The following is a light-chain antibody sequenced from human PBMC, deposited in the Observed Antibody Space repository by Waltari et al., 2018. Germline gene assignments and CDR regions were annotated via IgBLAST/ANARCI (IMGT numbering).Light chain of an antibody. CDR3: QQSYSTLRFT. CDR2: AAS. V-gene: IGKV1-39*01. Sequence: DIQMTQSPSSLSASVGDRVTITCRASQSISSYLNWYQQKPGKAPKLLIYAASSLQSGVPSRFSGSGSGTDFTLTISSLQPEDFATYYWQQSYSTLRFTFGPGTKVDIK. CDR1: QSISSY. J-gene: IGKJ3*01.